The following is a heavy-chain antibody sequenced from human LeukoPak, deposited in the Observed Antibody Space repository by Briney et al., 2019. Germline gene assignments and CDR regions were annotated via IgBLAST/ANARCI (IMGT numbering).Heavy chain of an antibody. D-gene: IGHD5-12*01. CDR1: GFTFSSYA. CDR3: ARALGSFEIYDY. Sequence: PGGSLRLSCAASGFTFSSYAMSWVRQAPGKGLEWVSYISSSGSTIYYADSVKGRFTISRDNAKNSLYLQMNSLRAEDTAVYYCARALGSFEIYDYWGQGTLVTVSS. J-gene: IGHJ4*02. V-gene: IGHV3-48*04. CDR2: ISSSGSTI.